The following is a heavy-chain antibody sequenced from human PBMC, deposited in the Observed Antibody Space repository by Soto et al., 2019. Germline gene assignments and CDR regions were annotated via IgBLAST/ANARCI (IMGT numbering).Heavy chain of an antibody. Sequence: SETLSLTCAVYGGSFSGYYWSWIRQPPGKGLEWIGEINHSGSTNYNPSLKRRVTISVDTSKNQFSLKLSSVTAADTAVYYCASLNIVATTNFDYWGQGTLVTVSS. CDR3: ASLNIVATTNFDY. CDR2: INHSGST. CDR1: GGSFSGYY. V-gene: IGHV4-34*01. D-gene: IGHD5-12*01. J-gene: IGHJ4*02.